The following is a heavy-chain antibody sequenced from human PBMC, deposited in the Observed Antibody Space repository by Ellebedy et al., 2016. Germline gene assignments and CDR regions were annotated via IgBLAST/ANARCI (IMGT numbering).Heavy chain of an antibody. CDR2: ISSAGSYT. D-gene: IGHD3-10*01. CDR3: ARSTYKYGLVHGVDV. Sequence: GESLKISXEATGFTFSEHYMSWIRQAPGKGLEWVSYISSAGSYTDYPDSVKGRFTISRDNAKRSLFLQMDSLTSDDTAVYYCARSTYKYGLVHGVDVWGQGTTVTVSS. V-gene: IGHV3-11*06. J-gene: IGHJ6*02. CDR1: GFTFSEHY.